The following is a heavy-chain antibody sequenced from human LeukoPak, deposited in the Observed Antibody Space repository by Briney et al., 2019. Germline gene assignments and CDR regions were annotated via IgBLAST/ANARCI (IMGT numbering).Heavy chain of an antibody. CDR2: IYYSGST. CDR3: ARESGGHYYYYYGMDV. CDR1: GGSISSYY. Sequence: SETLSLTCTVSGGSISSYYWSWIRQPPGKGLEWIGYIYYSGSTNYNPSLKSRVTISVDTSKNQFSLKLSSVTAADTAVYYCARESGGHYYYYYGMDVWGQGTTVTVSS. D-gene: IGHD2-15*01. J-gene: IGHJ6*02. V-gene: IGHV4-59*01.